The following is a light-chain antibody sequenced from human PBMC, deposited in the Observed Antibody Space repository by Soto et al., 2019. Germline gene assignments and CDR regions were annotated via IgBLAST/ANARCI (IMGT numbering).Light chain of an antibody. CDR1: SSDIGGYNY. V-gene: IGLV2-14*01. J-gene: IGLJ2*01. CDR2: EVS. Sequence: QSALTQPASVSGSPGQSITISCTGTSSDIGGYNYVSWYQHHPGKAPKLMIYEVSNRPSGVSNRFSASKSGNTASLTISGLQAGDEADYYCSSYASNNGVLFTVLFGGGTKLTV. CDR3: SSYASNNGVLFTVL.